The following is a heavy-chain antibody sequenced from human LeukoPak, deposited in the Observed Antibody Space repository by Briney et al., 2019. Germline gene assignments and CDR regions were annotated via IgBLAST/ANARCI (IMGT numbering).Heavy chain of an antibody. V-gene: IGHV3-48*03. J-gene: IGHJ4*02. D-gene: IGHD3-22*01. CDR1: GFTFSSYE. CDR3: ARGGYYYDSSGYYYGGLWDY. Sequence: GGSLRLSCAASGFTFSSYEMNWVRQAPGKGLEWVPYISSSGSTIYYADSVKGRFTISRDNAKNSLYLQMNSLRAEDTAVYYCARGGYYYDSSGYYYGGLWDYWGQGTLVTVSS. CDR2: ISSSGSTI.